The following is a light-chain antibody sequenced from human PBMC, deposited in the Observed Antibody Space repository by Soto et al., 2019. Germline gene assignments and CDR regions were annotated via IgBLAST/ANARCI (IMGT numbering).Light chain of an antibody. CDR2: DAS. CDR3: QQRSNWPRT. V-gene: IGKV3-11*01. J-gene: IGKJ1*01. Sequence: EIVLTQSQATLSLSPGERATLSCRASQSVSSYLAWYQQKPGQAPRLLIYDASNRATGIPARFSGSGSGTDFTLTISILEPADFAVYYCQQRSNWPRTFGQGTKVEIK. CDR1: QSVSSY.